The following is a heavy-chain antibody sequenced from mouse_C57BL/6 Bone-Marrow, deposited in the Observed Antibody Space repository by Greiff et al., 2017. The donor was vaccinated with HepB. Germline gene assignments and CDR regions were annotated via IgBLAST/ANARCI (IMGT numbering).Heavy chain of an antibody. D-gene: IGHD2-3*01. CDR2: IHPNSGST. CDR1: GYTFTSYW. J-gene: IGHJ1*03. CDR3: ARYDYWYFDV. V-gene: IGHV1-64*01. Sequence: QVQLQQPGAELVKPGASVKLSCKASGYTFTSYWMPWVKQRPGQGLEWIGMIHPNSGSTNYNEKFKSKATLTVDKSSSTAYMQLSSLTSEDSAVYYCARYDYWYFDVWGTGTTVTVAS.